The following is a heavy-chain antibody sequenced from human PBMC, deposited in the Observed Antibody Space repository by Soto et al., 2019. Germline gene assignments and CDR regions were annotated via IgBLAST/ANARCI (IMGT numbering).Heavy chain of an antibody. CDR3: ARENWHFDY. CDR2: VNPINGNT. Sequence: QVQLVQSGAEVKKPGASVKVSCKTSGYSFSEFRMHWVRQAPGQGLEWMGWVNPINGNTKYAQDLKGRVNMTRDASTKTVYMELSSLTSDDTSTVYCARENWHFDYWGQGTLITVSS. V-gene: IGHV1-2*02. J-gene: IGHJ4*02. CDR1: GYSFSEFR.